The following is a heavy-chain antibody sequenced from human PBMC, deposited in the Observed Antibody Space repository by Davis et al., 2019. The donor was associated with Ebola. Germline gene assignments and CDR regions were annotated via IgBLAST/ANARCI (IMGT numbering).Heavy chain of an antibody. J-gene: IGHJ6*02. Sequence: GSLRLSCAASGFTFSSYSMNWVRQPPGKGLEWIGYIYYSGSTNYNPSLKSRVTISVDTSKNQFSLKLSSVTAADTAVYYCARDRGPYSSGWHYYYYYGMDVWGQGTTVTVSS. CDR1: GFTFSSYS. D-gene: IGHD6-19*01. CDR2: IYYSGST. CDR3: ARDRGPYSSGWHYYYYYGMDV. V-gene: IGHV4-59*01.